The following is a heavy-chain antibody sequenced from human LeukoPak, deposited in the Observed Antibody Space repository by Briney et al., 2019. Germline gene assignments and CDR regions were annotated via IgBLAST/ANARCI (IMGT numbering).Heavy chain of an antibody. CDR2: ISSSSSHT. D-gene: IGHD6-13*01. V-gene: IGHV3-21*05. CDR1: GFTFSSYA. CDR3: ARLGSIAAAGTPDY. J-gene: IGHJ4*02. Sequence: GGPLRLSCAASGFTFSSYAMSWVRQAPGKGLEWVSYISSSSSHTTYADSVKGRFTISRDNARNSLSLQVNSLRADDTAVYYCARLGSIAAAGTPDYWGQGTLVTVSS.